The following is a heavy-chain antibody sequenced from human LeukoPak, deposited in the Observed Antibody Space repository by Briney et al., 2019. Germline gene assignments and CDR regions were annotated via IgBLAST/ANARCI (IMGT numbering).Heavy chain of an antibody. CDR2: INHSGST. V-gene: IGHV4-34*01. CDR1: GGSFSGYY. J-gene: IGHJ6*03. CDR3: ARGRSAVAGTKFYYYYYYXDV. D-gene: IGHD6-19*01. Sequence: SETLSLTCAVYGGSFSGYYWSWIRQPPGKGLEWIGEINHSGSTNYNPSLKSRVTISVDTSKNQFSLKLSSVTAADTAVYYCARGRSAVAGTKFYYYYYYXDVWGKGTTVT.